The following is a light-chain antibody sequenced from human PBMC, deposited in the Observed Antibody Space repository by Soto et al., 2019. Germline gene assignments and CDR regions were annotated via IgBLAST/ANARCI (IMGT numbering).Light chain of an antibody. CDR1: QTIDSW. V-gene: IGKV1-5*03. CDR2: KAS. J-gene: IGKJ4*01. Sequence: DIQMTQSPSTLSASVGDRVTITCRASQTIDSWLAWYQQKPGKAPKVLIYKASNLESGVPSRFSGSESGTEFTLTISSLQPDDSATYYCQQYYSYSPLTFDGGTKVAIK. CDR3: QQYYSYSPLT.